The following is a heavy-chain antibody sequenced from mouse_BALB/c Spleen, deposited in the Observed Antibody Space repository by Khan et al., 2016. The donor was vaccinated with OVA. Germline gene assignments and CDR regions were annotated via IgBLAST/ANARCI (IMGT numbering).Heavy chain of an antibody. Sequence: QVQLKQSGAELAKPGASVKMSCKASGYTFINYWILWVKQRPGQGLEWIGYINPSTGYTEYNQNFKDKATLTADKSSSTAYMQLSSLTSEDSAVYYCARQGLRWDFDYWGQGTTVTVSS. CDR1: GYTFINYW. CDR2: INPSTGYT. D-gene: IGHD1-1*01. V-gene: IGHV1-7*01. J-gene: IGHJ2*01. CDR3: ARQGLRWDFDY.